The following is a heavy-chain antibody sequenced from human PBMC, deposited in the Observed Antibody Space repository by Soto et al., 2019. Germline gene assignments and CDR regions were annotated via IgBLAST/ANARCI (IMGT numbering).Heavy chain of an antibody. D-gene: IGHD4-17*01. CDR1: GFTFSSYG. Sequence: QVQLVESGGGVVQPGRSLRLSCAASGFTFSSYGMHWVRQAPGKGLEWVAVISYDGSNKYYADSVKGRFTISRHNSKNTLYLQMNSLRAEDTAVYYCAKPPDYGDYVGAVAFDIWGQGTMVTVSS. CDR3: AKPPDYGDYVGAVAFDI. V-gene: IGHV3-30*18. CDR2: ISYDGSNK. J-gene: IGHJ3*02.